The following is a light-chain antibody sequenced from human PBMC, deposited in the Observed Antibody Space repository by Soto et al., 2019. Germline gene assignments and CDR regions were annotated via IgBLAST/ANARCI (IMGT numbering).Light chain of an antibody. J-gene: IGLJ1*01. Sequence: QSALTQPASVSGSPGRSITISCTGTSSDVGSYNLVSWYQQHPGKAPKLMIYEVSKRPSGVSNRFSGSKSGNTASLTISGLQAEGEADYYCCSYAGSSTLYVFGTGTKVTVL. CDR1: SSDVGSYNL. CDR2: EVS. CDR3: CSYAGSSTLYV. V-gene: IGLV2-23*02.